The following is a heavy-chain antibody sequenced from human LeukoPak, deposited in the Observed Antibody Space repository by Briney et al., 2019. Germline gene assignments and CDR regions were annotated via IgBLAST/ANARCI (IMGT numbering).Heavy chain of an antibody. Sequence: GRSLRLSCAASGFTFDDYAIHWVRQAPGKGLEWVSGISWSGAKIVYADSVKGRFTISRDNAKNSLYLQMDSLGTEDTALYYCAKETHSTMVPGYAFDIWGQGTMVTVSS. V-gene: IGHV3-9*01. J-gene: IGHJ3*02. CDR2: ISWSGAKI. CDR1: GFTFDDYA. CDR3: AKETHSTMVPGYAFDI. D-gene: IGHD2-8*01.